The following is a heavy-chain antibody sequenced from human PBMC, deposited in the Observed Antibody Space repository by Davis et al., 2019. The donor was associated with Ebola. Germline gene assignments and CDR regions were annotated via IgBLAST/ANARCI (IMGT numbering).Heavy chain of an antibody. Sequence: SETLSLTCTVSGGSITRSSSYWGWLRQPPRKGLEWIVSIYYSGITYYNPSLKSRVTISVDTSKNQFSLKLRSVTAADTAVYYCATDSGYSSGWDAAFDIWGQGTMVTVSS. CDR3: ATDSGYSSGWDAAFDI. J-gene: IGHJ3*02. CDR2: IYYSGIT. V-gene: IGHV4-39*07. CDR1: GGSITRSSSY. D-gene: IGHD6-19*01.